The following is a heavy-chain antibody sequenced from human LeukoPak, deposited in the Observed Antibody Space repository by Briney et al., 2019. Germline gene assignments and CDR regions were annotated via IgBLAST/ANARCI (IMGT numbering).Heavy chain of an antibody. V-gene: IGHV3-48*03. CDR3: ARGGWKLASDH. CDR1: GFTFSNYE. J-gene: IGHJ4*02. Sequence: GGSRRLSCAASGFTFSNYERSWFRQAPGKWREWVSYISGSGGTIHYADSVKGRFTISRDNPKNSLYLQMSSLRGEDTAVYYCARGGWKLASDHWGQGTLITVSS. CDR2: ISGSGGTI. D-gene: IGHD1-1*01.